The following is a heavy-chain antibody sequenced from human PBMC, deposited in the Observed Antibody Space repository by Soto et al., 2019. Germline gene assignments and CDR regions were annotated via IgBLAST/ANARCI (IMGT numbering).Heavy chain of an antibody. Sequence: QVQLVQSGAEVQKPGSSVKVSCKASGGTFSSYAISWVRQAPGQGLEWMGGIIPIFGTANYAQKFQGRVTITADESKSTAYMELSSLRSEDTAVYYCARDLGFTAMVPITYYYYGMDVWGQGTTVTVSS. J-gene: IGHJ6*02. V-gene: IGHV1-69*01. CDR1: GGTFSSYA. D-gene: IGHD5-18*01. CDR2: IIPIFGTA. CDR3: ARDLGFTAMVPITYYYYGMDV.